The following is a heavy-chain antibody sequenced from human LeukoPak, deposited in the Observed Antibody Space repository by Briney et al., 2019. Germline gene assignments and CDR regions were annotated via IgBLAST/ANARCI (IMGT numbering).Heavy chain of an antibody. CDR2: IYYSGST. Sequence: SETLSLTCTVSGGSISSYYWSWIRQPPGKGLEWIGYIYYSGSTNYNPSLKSRVTISVDTSKNQFSLKLSSVTAADTAVYYCARAFGEAYYYYYYYMDVWGKGTTVTVSS. CDR1: GGSISSYY. J-gene: IGHJ6*03. CDR3: ARAFGEAYYYYYYYMDV. V-gene: IGHV4-59*01. D-gene: IGHD3-10*01.